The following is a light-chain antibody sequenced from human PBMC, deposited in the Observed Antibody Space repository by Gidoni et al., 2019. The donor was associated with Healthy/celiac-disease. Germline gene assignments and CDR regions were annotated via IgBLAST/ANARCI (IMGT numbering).Light chain of an antibody. V-gene: IGLV3-19*01. Sequence: SSELTQDPAVSVALGQTVRITCQGDSLRSYYASWYQQKPGQAPVLVIYGKNNRPSGIPDRFSGSSSGNTASLTITGAQAEDEADYYCNSRDSSGNRTSSVVFGGGTKLTVL. J-gene: IGLJ2*01. CDR1: SLRSYY. CDR3: NSRDSSGNRTSSVV. CDR2: GKN.